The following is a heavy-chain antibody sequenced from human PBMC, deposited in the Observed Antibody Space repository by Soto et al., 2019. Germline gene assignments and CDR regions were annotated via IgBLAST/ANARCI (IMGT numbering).Heavy chain of an antibody. Sequence: QITLRESGPALVKPTQTLTLTCTFSGFSLTTSGEAAGWIRQPPGKALEWLALIYWNGIERYSPSLKSRLSITKDTSKNHVVLTMANMDPVDTATYYCAHGDPLDFHFWGQGTLVTVSP. V-gene: IGHV2-5*01. CDR1: GFSLTTSGEA. J-gene: IGHJ4*02. CDR2: IYWNGIE. D-gene: IGHD3-10*01. CDR3: AHGDPLDFHF.